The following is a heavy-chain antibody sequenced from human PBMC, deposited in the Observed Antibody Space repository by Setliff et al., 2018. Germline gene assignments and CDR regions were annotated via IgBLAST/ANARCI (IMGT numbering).Heavy chain of an antibody. D-gene: IGHD3-22*01. Sequence: LSLTCTVSGGSISSSSYYWGWIRQPPGKGLEWIGSIYYSGSTYYNPSLKSRVTISVDTSKNQFSLKLSSVTAADTAVYYCARYNYYDSSGYFLTFDYWGQGTLVTVS. CDR2: IYYSGST. CDR1: GGSISSSSYY. V-gene: IGHV4-39*01. J-gene: IGHJ4*02. CDR3: ARYNYYDSSGYFLTFDY.